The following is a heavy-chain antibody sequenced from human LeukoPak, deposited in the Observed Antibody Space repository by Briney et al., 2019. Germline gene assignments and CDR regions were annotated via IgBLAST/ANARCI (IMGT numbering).Heavy chain of an antibody. CDR3: TRERSSGWYFAFDI. D-gene: IGHD6-19*01. J-gene: IGHJ3*02. Sequence: SQTLSLTCTVSGGSISSGSYYWSWIRQPAGKGLEWIGRIYTSGSTNYNPSLKSRVTISVDTSKNQFSLKLSSVTAADTAVYYCTRERSSGWYFAFDIWGQGTMVTVSS. V-gene: IGHV4-61*02. CDR1: GGSISSGSYY. CDR2: IYTSGST.